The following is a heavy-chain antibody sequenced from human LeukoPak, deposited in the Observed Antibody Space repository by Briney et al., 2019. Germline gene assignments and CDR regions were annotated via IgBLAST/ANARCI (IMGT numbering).Heavy chain of an antibody. J-gene: IGHJ4*02. Sequence: GGSLRLSCAASGFTFRSYAMHWVRQAPGKGLEWVAVISYDGSNKYYVDSVKGRFTISRDNSKNTLYLQMNSLRAEDTAVYYCARGAHRWATTNGNFDYWGEGTLVTVSS. CDR3: ARGAHRWATTNGNFDY. CDR1: GFTFRSYA. CDR2: ISYDGSNK. D-gene: IGHD1-1*01. V-gene: IGHV3-30*04.